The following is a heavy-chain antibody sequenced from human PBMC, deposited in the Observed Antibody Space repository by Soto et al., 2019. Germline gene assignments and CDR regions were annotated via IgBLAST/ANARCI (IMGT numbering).Heavy chain of an antibody. D-gene: IGHD6-13*01. J-gene: IGHJ4*02. Sequence: QLHLQESGPGLVKSSETLSLTCTVSGGSISSSGYYWGWIRQPPGKGPEWIASIYYSGSTYYNPSIKSRVTISQDTSKNPFALKLRSVTAADTAVYYCASESTTTAAGTFDYWGRGTLVTVSS. V-gene: IGHV4-39*01. CDR1: GGSISSSGYY. CDR3: ASESTTTAAGTFDY. CDR2: IYYSGST.